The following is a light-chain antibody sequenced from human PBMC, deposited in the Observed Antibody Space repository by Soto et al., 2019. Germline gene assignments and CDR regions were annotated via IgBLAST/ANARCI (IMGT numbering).Light chain of an antibody. Sequence: EIVMTQSPATLSVSPGERATLSCRASQSVSSNLAWYQQKPGQAPRLLIYGASTRATGIPARFSGSGSGTEFTLTISSLQSEDFAVYYCQQYNNWPPRHTFGQGTKLEIK. CDR1: QSVSSN. V-gene: IGKV3-15*01. CDR3: QQYNNWPPRHT. CDR2: GAS. J-gene: IGKJ2*01.